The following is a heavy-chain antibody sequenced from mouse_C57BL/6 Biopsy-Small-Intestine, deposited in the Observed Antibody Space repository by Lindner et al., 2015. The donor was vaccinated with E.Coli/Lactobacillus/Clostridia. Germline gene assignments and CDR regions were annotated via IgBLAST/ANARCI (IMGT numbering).Heavy chain of an antibody. CDR2: IRTKSSNYAT. CDR1: GFSFNTYA. J-gene: IGHJ1*03. V-gene: IGHV10-3*01. CDR3: VRFYDDYYGGHFDV. Sequence: VQLQESGGGLVEPKGSLKLSCAASGFSFNTYAMHWVRQAPGKGLEWVARIRTKSSNYATYYAASVKDTFTISRDDSQSILFLQMNNLKTEDTAMYYCVRFYDDYYGGHFDVWGTGTTVTVSS. D-gene: IGHD2-3*01.